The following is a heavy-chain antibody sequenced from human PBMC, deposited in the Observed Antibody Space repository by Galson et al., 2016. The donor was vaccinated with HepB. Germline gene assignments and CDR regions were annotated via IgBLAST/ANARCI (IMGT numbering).Heavy chain of an antibody. Sequence: SVKVSCKASGFTFSNYGISWVRQAPGQGLEWMGWISAYQGNTNYAQNFQARVTMTTDTTTGTAYMELRSLTSDDTAVYYCARDVFPTIEVAGSSGRFDHWGQGTLVTVSS. CDR3: ARDVFPTIEVAGSSGRFDH. J-gene: IGHJ4*02. V-gene: IGHV1-18*01. D-gene: IGHD6-19*01. CDR2: ISAYQGNT. CDR1: GFTFSNYG.